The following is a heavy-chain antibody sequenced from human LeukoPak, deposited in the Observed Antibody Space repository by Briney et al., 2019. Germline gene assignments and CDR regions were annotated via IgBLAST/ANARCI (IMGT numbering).Heavy chain of an antibody. CDR2: ISSSGSTI. CDR1: GFTFSSYE. Sequence: PGGSLRLSCAASGFTFSSYEMNWVRLAPGKGLEWVSYISSSGSTIYYADSVKGRFTISRDNSNNTVYLQMNGLRGEDTAVYYCAKGFQYSGYDYFASWGQGTLVTVSS. D-gene: IGHD5-12*01. CDR3: AKGFQYSGYDYFAS. V-gene: IGHV3-48*03. J-gene: IGHJ4*02.